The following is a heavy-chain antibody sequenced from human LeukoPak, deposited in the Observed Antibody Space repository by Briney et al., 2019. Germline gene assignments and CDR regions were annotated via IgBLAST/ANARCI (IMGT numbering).Heavy chain of an antibody. CDR3: AKEGRSLQTY. CDR1: GFIFSSNW. CDR2: IKEDGTET. J-gene: IGHJ4*02. Sequence: WGSLRLYCAASGFIFSSNWMSWLRLAPGKGLVWVANIKEDGTETYYVDSVKGRFTISRDNAKNSLYLQMNSLRVEDTAVYYCAKEGRSLQTYWGQGTLVTVSS. V-gene: IGHV3-7*03. D-gene: IGHD5-24*01.